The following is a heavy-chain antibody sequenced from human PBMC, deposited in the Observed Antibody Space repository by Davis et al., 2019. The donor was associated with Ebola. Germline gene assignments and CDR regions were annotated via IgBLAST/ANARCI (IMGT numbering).Heavy chain of an antibody. Sequence: AASVKVSCKSSGYTFTSYGISWVRQAPGQGLEWMGWISPYNANTNYAQKFQGRVTMTTDTSTSTAYMELRSLRSDDTAVYYCARRYCTNGVCPDYWGQGTLVTVSS. J-gene: IGHJ4*02. V-gene: IGHV1-18*01. CDR1: GYTFTSYG. CDR2: ISPYNANT. D-gene: IGHD2-8*01. CDR3: ARRYCTNGVCPDY.